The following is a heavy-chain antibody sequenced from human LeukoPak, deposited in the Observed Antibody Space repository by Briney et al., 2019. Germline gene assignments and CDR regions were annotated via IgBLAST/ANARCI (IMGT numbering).Heavy chain of an antibody. CDR2: IYSGGST. CDR1: GFTVSSNY. Sequence: GGSLRLSCAASGFTVSSNYMSWVRQAPGKGLEWVSVIYSGGSTYYADSVKGRFTISRDNSKNTLYLQMNSLRAEDTAVYYCARGPTSGYIDYWGQGTLITVSS. J-gene: IGHJ4*02. V-gene: IGHV3-53*01. CDR3: ARGPTSGYIDY. D-gene: IGHD3-22*01.